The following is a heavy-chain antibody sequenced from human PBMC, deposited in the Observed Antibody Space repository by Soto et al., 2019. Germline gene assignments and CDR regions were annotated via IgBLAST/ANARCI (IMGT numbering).Heavy chain of an antibody. D-gene: IGHD1-7*01. V-gene: IGHV1-8*01. CDR1: GYTFTSYD. CDR2: MNPNSGNT. Sequence: ASVKVSCKASGYTFTSYDINWVRQATGQGLEWMGWMNPNSGNTGYAQKFQGRVTMTRNTSISTAYMELSSLRSEDTAVYFCVRLLNNWHYVPWFDPWCQRILVTLSS. J-gene: IGHJ5*02. CDR3: VRLLNNWHYVPWFDP.